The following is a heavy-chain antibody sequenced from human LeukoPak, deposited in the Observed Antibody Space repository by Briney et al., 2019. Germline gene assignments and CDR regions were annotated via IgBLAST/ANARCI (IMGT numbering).Heavy chain of an antibody. CDR2: ISWNSGSI. V-gene: IGHV3-9*01. CDR3: ARIGGSLYYDYVWGSYRYSAFDI. CDR1: GFTFDDYA. Sequence: PSGGSLRLSCAASGFTFDDYAMHWVRQAPGKGLEWVSGISWNSGSIGYADSVKGRFTISRDNAKNSLYLQINNLRAEDTAVYYCARIGGSLYYDYVWGSYRYSAFDIWGQGTMVTVSS. J-gene: IGHJ3*02. D-gene: IGHD3-16*02.